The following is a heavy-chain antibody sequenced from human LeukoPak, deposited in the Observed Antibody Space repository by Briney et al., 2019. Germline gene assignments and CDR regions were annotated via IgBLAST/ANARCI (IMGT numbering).Heavy chain of an antibody. J-gene: IGHJ4*02. Sequence: PGGSLRLSCVASGFTFSSYWMHWVRQGPGKGLVWVSRINSDGRTITYADSVKGRFTISRDNAKNTLYLQMNSLRAEDTAVYYCARVTVSSSEVIFDYSGQGCLVTVSS. CDR2: INSDGRTI. CDR1: GFTFSSYW. V-gene: IGHV3-74*01. CDR3: ARVTVSSSEVIFDY. D-gene: IGHD1-20*01.